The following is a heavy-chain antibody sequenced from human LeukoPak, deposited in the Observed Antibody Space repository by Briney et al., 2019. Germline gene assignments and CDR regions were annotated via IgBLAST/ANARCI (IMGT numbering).Heavy chain of an antibody. CDR2: INHSGST. CDR3: ARTPGYRSGWVDY. CDR1: GGSFSGYY. Sequence: KASETLSLTCAVYGGSFSGYYWSWIRQPPGKGLEWIGGINHSGSTNYNPSLKSRVTISVDTSKNQCFLKVSSVTAADTAVYYCARTPGYRSGWVDYWGQGTLVTVCS. V-gene: IGHV4-34*01. J-gene: IGHJ4*02. D-gene: IGHD6-19*01.